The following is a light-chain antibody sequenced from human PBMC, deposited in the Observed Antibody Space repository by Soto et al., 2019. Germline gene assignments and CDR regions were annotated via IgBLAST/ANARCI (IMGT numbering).Light chain of an antibody. V-gene: IGKV3-20*01. Sequence: EIVVTQSPGTRPLSPGERATLSCRASQSVSSCYLAWYQPKPGQAPRLLIYGASSRANGIPDRFSGSGSGTDLTLTISRLEPEDFAVYYCQQYGSSPPITFGQGTRLEIK. CDR1: QSVSSCY. CDR2: GAS. CDR3: QQYGSSPPIT. J-gene: IGKJ5*01.